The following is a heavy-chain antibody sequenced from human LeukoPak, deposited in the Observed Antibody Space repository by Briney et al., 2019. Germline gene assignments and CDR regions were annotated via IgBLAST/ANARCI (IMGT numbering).Heavy chain of an antibody. J-gene: IGHJ4*02. Sequence: GGSLRLSCAASGFTFSDYGMHWVRQAPGKGLEWVSLIRYDGSNKYYAESVKGRFTISRDNSKNTLYLQMNSLRAKDTAVYYCAKDIRVAAAGTAFDYWGQGTLVTVSS. V-gene: IGHV3-30*02. CDR2: IRYDGSNK. CDR1: GFTFSDYG. CDR3: AKDIRVAAAGTAFDY. D-gene: IGHD6-13*01.